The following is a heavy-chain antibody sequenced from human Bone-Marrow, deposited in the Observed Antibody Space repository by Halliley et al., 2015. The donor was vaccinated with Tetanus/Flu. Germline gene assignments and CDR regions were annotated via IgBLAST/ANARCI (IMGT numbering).Heavy chain of an antibody. V-gene: IGHV3-11*06. CDR3: GRDLPGKNAFDI. CDR2: IIDSPYTR. Sequence: GRGWIAYIIDSPYTRYAGSVRGRFPISRDNARQSLDLQMNSLRVEDTAVYYCGRDLPGKNAFDIWGHGTRVTVSS. J-gene: IGHJ3*02.